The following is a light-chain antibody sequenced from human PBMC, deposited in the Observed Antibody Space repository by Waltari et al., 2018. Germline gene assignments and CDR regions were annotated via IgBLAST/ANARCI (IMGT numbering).Light chain of an antibody. CDR2: GAS. CDR1: QSVSGSY. J-gene: IGKJ5*01. CDR3: QYYGASRGPIT. V-gene: IGKV3-20*01. Sequence: EIVLTQSPGTLSLSPGEPATLSCRASQSVSGSYLAWNQQKPGQAPRLLIYGASSRATGIPDRFSGSGSGTDFTLTISRLEPEDFGVYYCQYYGASRGPITFGQGTRLEIK.